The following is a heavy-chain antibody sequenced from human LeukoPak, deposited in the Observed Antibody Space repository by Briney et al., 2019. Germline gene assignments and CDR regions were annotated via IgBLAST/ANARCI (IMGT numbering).Heavy chain of an antibody. V-gene: IGHV1-18*01. CDR3: ARDQKHYYDSSGFSYYGMDV. D-gene: IGHD3-22*01. J-gene: IGHJ6*02. Sequence: ASVKVSCKASGGTFSSYAISWVRQAPGQGLEWMGWISAYNGNTNYAQKLQSRVTMTTDTSTSTAYMELRSLRSDDTAVYYCARDQKHYYDSSGFSYYGMDVWGQGTTVTVSS. CDR1: GGTFSSYA. CDR2: ISAYNGNT.